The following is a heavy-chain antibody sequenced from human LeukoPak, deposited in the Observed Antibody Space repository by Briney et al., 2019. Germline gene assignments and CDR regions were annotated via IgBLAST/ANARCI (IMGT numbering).Heavy chain of an antibody. CDR2: INPSFNPGVDVT. CDR3: ARAWESIAGYYFDY. J-gene: IGHJ4*02. D-gene: IGHD1-26*01. Sequence: SVKVSCKASGGTFSSYSFTWVRQAPGQGLEWMGRINPSFNPGVDVTSYAQRFQGRITMTRDISTNTVYMELSSLTSEDTAVYYCARAWESIAGYYFDYWGQGTLVTVSS. CDR1: GGTFSSYS. V-gene: IGHV1-69*02.